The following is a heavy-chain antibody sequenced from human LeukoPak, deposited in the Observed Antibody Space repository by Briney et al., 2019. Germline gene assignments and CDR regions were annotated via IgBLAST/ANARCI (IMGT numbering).Heavy chain of an antibody. CDR3: AKQSAGVTTGYFDY. J-gene: IGHJ4*02. D-gene: IGHD1-26*01. Sequence: GGSLRLSCAASGFTFSAYAMSWVRQAPGKGLEWVSSISDSAGSTYYAASVTGRFTISRDSSRTTLYLQVNSLRAEDTAVYYCAKQSAGVTTGYFDYWDQGTLVTVSS. CDR1: GFTFSAYA. CDR2: ISDSAGST. V-gene: IGHV3-23*01.